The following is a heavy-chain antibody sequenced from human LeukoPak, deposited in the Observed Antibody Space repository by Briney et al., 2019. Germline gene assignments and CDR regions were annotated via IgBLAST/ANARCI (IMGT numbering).Heavy chain of an antibody. V-gene: IGHV3-15*01. CDR3: TTGGSMVRC. D-gene: IGHD3-10*01. J-gene: IGHJ4*02. CDR2: IRSNTDGGTT. CDR1: GFTFSNAW. Sequence: PGGSLRLSCAASGFTFSNAWMTWVRQAPGKGLEWVGRIRSNTDGGTTDYAAPVKVRFTISREESKDTLYLQMNSLKTEDTAVYYCTTGGSMVRCWGQGTLVTVSS.